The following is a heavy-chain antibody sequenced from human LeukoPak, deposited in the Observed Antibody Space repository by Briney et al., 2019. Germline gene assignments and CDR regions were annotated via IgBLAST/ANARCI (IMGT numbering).Heavy chain of an antibody. V-gene: IGHV1-18*01. Sequence: ASVKVSCKASGYTFTSYGISWVRQAPGRGLEWMGWISAYNGNTNYAQKLQGGDTMTTDTSTSTAYMELRSLRSDDTAVYYCARAWVVPAAIRFDPWGQGTLVTVSS. J-gene: IGHJ5*02. CDR1: GYTFTSYG. CDR2: ISAYNGNT. CDR3: ARAWVVPAAIRFDP. D-gene: IGHD2-2*02.